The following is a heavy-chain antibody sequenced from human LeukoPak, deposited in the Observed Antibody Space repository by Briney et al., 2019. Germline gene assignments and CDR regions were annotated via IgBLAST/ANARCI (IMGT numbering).Heavy chain of an antibody. J-gene: IGHJ4*02. V-gene: IGHV1-69*02. CDR2: IIPIFEIT. Sequence: SESVSYKACVRTFSSYSICWVPQAPGQGREWMGRIIPIFEITNYTQNPQRRDTNTADKATSTAYMELSRLRSEDTGVYYCARLGSSCYSGSDLNDYWGQGPLVIVSS. D-gene: IGHD3-22*01. CDR3: ARLGSSCYSGSDLNDY. CDR1: VRTFSSYS.